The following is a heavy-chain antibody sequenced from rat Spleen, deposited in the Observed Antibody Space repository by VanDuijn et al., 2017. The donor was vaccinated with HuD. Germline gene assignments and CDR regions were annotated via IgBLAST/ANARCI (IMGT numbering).Heavy chain of an antibody. V-gene: IGHV5-19*01. J-gene: IGHJ3*01. D-gene: IGHD1-12*03. CDR1: GFTFNNYA. Sequence: EVQLVESGGDLVQPGRSLKLSCAASGFTFNNYAMHWIRQAPTKGLEWVASISPSGGSTSYRDSVKGRFTISRDNAKSTLYLQMDSLRSEDTATYYCATHGYYYRFAYWGQGTLVTVSS. CDR2: ISPSGGST. CDR3: ATHGYYYRFAY.